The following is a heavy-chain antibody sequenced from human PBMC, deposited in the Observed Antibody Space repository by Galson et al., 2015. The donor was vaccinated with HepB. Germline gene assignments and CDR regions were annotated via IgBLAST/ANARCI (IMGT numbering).Heavy chain of an antibody. Sequence: SLRLSCAASEVTFGRYCVNWVRQAPGKGLEWVSSIRASSSYIFYADSVKGRFFISRDNARNTLFLQMNSLAAEDTAVYYCARSSVAARPYWFDSWGQGTLVTVTS. D-gene: IGHD6-6*01. J-gene: IGHJ5*01. CDR3: ARSSVAARPYWFDS. CDR1: EVTFGRYC. V-gene: IGHV3-21*06. CDR2: IRASSSYI.